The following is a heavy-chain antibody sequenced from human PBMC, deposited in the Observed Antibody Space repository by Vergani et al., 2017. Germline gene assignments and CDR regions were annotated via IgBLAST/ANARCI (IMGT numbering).Heavy chain of an antibody. CDR1: GYTFTDHY. CDR2: ADPEDGET. D-gene: IGHD4-17*01. Sequence: EVQLVQSGAEVKKPGATMKISCKVSGYTFTDHYMHWVKQAPGKGLEWMGLADPEDGETIYAEKFKGRVTIAADTSTDTAHLELSSLSSEDTAVYYCATPQTVTTGGMEVWGQGTTVIVSS. CDR3: ATPQTVTTGGMEV. V-gene: IGHV1-69-2*01. J-gene: IGHJ6*02.